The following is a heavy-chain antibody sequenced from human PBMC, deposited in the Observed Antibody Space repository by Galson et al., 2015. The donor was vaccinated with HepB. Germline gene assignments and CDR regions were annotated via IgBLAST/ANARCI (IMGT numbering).Heavy chain of an antibody. J-gene: IGHJ4*02. CDR3: ARTVVYGLNFDY. V-gene: IGHV1-2*02. CDR2: INPNSGGT. Sequence: SVKVSCKASGYTFTGYYMHWVRQAPGQGLEWMGWINPNSGGTYFARKFQGRVTMTRDTSISTAYMELSRLRSDDTAVYYCARTVVYGLNFDYWGQGTLVTVSS. CDR1: GYTFTGYY. D-gene: IGHD2-8*02.